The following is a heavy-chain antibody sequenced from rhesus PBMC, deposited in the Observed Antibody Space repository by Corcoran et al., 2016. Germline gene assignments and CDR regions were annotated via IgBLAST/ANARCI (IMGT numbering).Heavy chain of an antibody. CDR2: IYGSSGST. D-gene: IGHD6-13*01. Sequence: QVPLQESGPGLVKPSETLSLTCAVSGGSISSNYWSWLRQPPGKGMEWIGRIYGSSGSTSYNPSLTSRVTISTDTSKNQFSLKLSSGTAADTAVYYCAREPYSSWSYGLDSWGQGVVVTVSS. V-gene: IGHV4-147*01. J-gene: IGHJ6*01. CDR1: GGSISSNY. CDR3: AREPYSSWSYGLDS.